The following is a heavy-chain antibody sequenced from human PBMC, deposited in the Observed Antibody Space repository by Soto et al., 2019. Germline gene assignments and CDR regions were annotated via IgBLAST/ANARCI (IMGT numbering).Heavy chain of an antibody. V-gene: IGHV4-4*02. CDR3: ARWWFGEFFDY. CDR2: IYHNGSP. Sequence: SETLSLTCVVSGGSISSTNWWTWVRQPPGKRLEWIGEIYHNGSPTYSPSLRGRATISVDTSNNQFSLKLSSVTAADTAVYYCARWWFGEFFDYWGQGTLVTVSS. CDR1: GGSISSTNW. J-gene: IGHJ4*02. D-gene: IGHD3-10*01.